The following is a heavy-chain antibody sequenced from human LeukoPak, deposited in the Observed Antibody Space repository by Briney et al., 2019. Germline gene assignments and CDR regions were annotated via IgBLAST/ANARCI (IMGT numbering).Heavy chain of an antibody. CDR2: IWYDGSNK. Sequence: GGSLRLSCAASGFTFSSYGMHWVRQAPGKGLEWVAVIWYDGSNKYYADSVKGRFTISGDNSKNTLYLQMNSLRAEDTAVYYCAKEGSYPFDYWGQGTLVTVSS. J-gene: IGHJ4*02. CDR3: AKEGSYPFDY. CDR1: GFTFSSYG. V-gene: IGHV3-33*06. D-gene: IGHD5-18*01.